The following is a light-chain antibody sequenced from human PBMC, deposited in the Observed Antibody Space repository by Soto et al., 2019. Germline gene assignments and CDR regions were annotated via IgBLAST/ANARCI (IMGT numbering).Light chain of an antibody. CDR1: QDISNY. CDR2: KAS. J-gene: IGKJ5*01. Sequence: DVQMTKSTSSLSASVGDRVTITCQASQDISNYLNWYQQKPGKAPKLLIYKASSLESGVPSRFSGSGSVTDFTLTISSLQPDDFATYYCQQYKSYNTFGQGTRLEI. CDR3: QQYKSYNT. V-gene: IGKV1-5*03.